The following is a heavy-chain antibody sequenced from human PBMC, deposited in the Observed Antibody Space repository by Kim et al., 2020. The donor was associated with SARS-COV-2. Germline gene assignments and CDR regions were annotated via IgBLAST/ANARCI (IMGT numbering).Heavy chain of an antibody. D-gene: IGHD5-18*01. CDR1: GFTFSSYA. V-gene: IGHV3-23*01. CDR3: ARPLIKLWDEDY. J-gene: IGHJ4*02. Sequence: GGSLRLSCAASGFTFSSYAMSWVRQAPGKGLEWVSSISGSGGSTFYADSVKGRFTISRDNSKNTLYLQMNSLRAEDTAVYYCARPLIKLWDEDYWGQGTPVTVS. CDR2: ISGSGGST.